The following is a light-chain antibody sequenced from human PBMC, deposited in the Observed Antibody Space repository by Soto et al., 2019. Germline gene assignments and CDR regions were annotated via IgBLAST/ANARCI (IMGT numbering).Light chain of an antibody. CDR1: QSLVFSDGNTY. CDR3: MQGRQWPPT. Sequence: DVVLTQSPLSLPVTLGQPASISCSSSQSLVFSDGNTYLNWCQQRPGQSPRRLIYKISNRDSGVPDRFSGSGSGADFTLNISRVEAEDVGTYSCMQGRQWPPTVGGGTKVEIK. J-gene: IGKJ4*01. V-gene: IGKV2-30*01. CDR2: KIS.